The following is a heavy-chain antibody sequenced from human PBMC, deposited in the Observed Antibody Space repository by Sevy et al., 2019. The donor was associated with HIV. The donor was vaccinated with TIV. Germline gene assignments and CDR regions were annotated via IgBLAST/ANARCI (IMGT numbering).Heavy chain of an antibody. Sequence: GGSLRLSCAASGFTFSSYAMSWVRQAPGKGLEWVSAISGSGGSTYYADSVKGRFTISRDNSKNTLYLQMNSLRAEDTAVYYCAKVTAYYGSGRCFDYWGQGTLVTVSS. CDR3: AKVTAYYGSGRCFDY. D-gene: IGHD3-10*01. V-gene: IGHV3-23*01. CDR2: ISGSGGST. CDR1: GFTFSSYA. J-gene: IGHJ4*02.